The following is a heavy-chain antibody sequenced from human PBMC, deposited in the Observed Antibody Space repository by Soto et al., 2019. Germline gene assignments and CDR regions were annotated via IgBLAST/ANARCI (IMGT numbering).Heavy chain of an antibody. V-gene: IGHV3-74*01. CDR2: INSDGTST. Sequence: GGSLRLSCAASGFTFSSSWMHWVRQAPGKGLVWVSRINSDGTSTNYAGSVKGRVTISRDNAKNTLYLQMNSLRAEDTAVYYCARGATSETTSVKGFDIWGQGTLVTVSS. CDR1: GFTFSSSW. J-gene: IGHJ3*02. CDR3: ARGATSETTSVKGFDI. D-gene: IGHD4-17*01.